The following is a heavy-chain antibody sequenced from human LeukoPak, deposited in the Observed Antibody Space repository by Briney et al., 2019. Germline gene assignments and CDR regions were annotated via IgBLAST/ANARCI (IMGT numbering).Heavy chain of an antibody. V-gene: IGHV4-39*07. D-gene: IGHD3-3*01. CDR1: GDSISSSSSY. J-gene: IGHJ4*02. Sequence: SETLSLTCTVSGDSISSSSSYWGWIRQPPGEGLEWIGSIYYSGSTYYNTSLKSRVTISVDTSKNQFSLKLSSVTAADTAVYYCARSHYDFWSGYVQGGFDYWGQGTLVTVSS. CDR3: ARSHYDFWSGYVQGGFDY. CDR2: IYYSGST.